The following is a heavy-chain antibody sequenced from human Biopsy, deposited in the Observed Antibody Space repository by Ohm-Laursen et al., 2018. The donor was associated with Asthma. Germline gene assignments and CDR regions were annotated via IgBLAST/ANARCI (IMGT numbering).Heavy chain of an antibody. D-gene: IGHD2-8*01. CDR3: VKDHSVGYYYFAD. J-gene: IGHJ4*02. V-gene: IGHV3-64D*08. Sequence: SLRLSCAASGFTFSSYRMHWVRQTPGRGPEYVSFIATDGSNKFYADSVKGRFTVSRDNSKHTLYLHMTGLRADDTGVYYCVKDHSVGYYYFADWGQGAQVTVSS. CDR2: IATDGSNK. CDR1: GFTFSSYR.